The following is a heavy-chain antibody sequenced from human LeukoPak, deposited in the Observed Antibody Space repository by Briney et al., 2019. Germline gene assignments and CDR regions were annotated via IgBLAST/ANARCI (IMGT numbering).Heavy chain of an antibody. CDR2: ISGGGAST. Sequence: QPGGSLRLSCAASGFTFSSNAMTWVRQAPGKGLGWVSIISGGGASTYYADSVKGRFTISRDNSKNTLYLQMNSLRAEDTAVYYCATGRGDYWGQGTLVTVSS. CDR3: ATGRGDY. V-gene: IGHV3-23*01. CDR1: GFTFSSNA. D-gene: IGHD3-16*01. J-gene: IGHJ4*02.